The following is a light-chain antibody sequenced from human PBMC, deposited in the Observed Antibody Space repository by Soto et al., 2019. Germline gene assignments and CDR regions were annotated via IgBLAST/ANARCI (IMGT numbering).Light chain of an antibody. J-gene: IGLJ2*01. CDR2: DVS. CDR3: SSYTSSSTLE. V-gene: IGLV2-14*01. CDR1: SSDVGGYNY. Sequence: QSALTQPASVSVSPGQSITISCTGTSSDVGGYNYVSWYQQHPGKAPKLMIYDVSNRPSGVSNRFSGSKSGNTASLTISGLQAEDEADYYCSSYTSSSTLEFGGGTKLTVL.